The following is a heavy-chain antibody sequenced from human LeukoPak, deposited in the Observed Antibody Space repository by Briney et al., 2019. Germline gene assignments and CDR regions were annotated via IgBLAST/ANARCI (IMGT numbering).Heavy chain of an antibody. CDR3: AKWGDYDILTGYYVSDF. Sequence: TGGSLRLSCAASGFIFRNYAMSWVRQAPGKGLEWVSAITSNGNSTYYSDSVKGRFTISRDNSKNTLYVEMNSLRAKDTAMYYCAKWGDYDILTGYYVSDFWGQGTLVTVSS. J-gene: IGHJ4*02. V-gene: IGHV3-23*01. D-gene: IGHD3-9*01. CDR1: GFIFRNYA. CDR2: ITSNGNST.